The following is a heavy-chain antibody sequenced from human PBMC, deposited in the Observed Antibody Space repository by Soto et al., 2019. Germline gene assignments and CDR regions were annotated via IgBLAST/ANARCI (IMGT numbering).Heavy chain of an antibody. V-gene: IGHV1-69*06. CDR2: IIPIFGTA. J-gene: IGHJ6*02. D-gene: IGHD6-13*01. CDR1: GGTFSSYA. CDR3: ASNIAAAGTDYYYGMDV. Sequence: SVKVSCKASGGTFSSYAISWVRQAPGQGLEWMGGIIPIFGTANYAQKFQGRVTITADKSTSTAYMELSSLRSEDTAVYYCASNIAAAGTDYYYGMDVWGQGTTVTVSS.